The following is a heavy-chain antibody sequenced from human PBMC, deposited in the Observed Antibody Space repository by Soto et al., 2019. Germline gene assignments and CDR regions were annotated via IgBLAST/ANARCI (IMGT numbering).Heavy chain of an antibody. V-gene: IGHV4-31*03. CDR2: IYYSGST. Sequence: QVQLQESGPGLVKPSQTLSLTCTVSGGSISSVGYYWSWFRQHPGKGLEWIGYIYYSGSTYYTPSLKSRVTISVDTSKNQFSLKLSSVTAADTAVYYCARGASSWKASYYYGMDVWGQGTTVTVSS. J-gene: IGHJ6*02. CDR3: ARGASSWKASYYYGMDV. D-gene: IGHD6-13*01. CDR1: GGSISSVGYY.